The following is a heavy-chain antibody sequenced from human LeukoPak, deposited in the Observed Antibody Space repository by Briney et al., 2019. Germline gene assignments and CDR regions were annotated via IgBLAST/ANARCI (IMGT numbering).Heavy chain of an antibody. CDR2: IHPSGIF. Sequence: SETLSLTCAVYGGSCDDYYCSWIRQPPGKGLEWIGEIHPSGIFYYNSSLMSRVTISIDTSKSQFSLRLTSMTAADTGFYYCARGRDRSKAGDHWGQGSLVTVSS. V-gene: IGHV4-34*01. CDR1: GGSCDDYY. D-gene: IGHD5-24*01. CDR3: ARGRDRSKAGDH. J-gene: IGHJ4*02.